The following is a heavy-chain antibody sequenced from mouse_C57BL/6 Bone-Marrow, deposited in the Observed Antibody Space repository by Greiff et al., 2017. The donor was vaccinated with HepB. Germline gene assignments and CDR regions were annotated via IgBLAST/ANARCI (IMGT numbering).Heavy chain of an antibody. CDR1: GYTFTDYN. J-gene: IGHJ2*01. CDR3: ARMGDSSGFLFDY. Sequence: EVQLQQSGPELVKPGASVKIPCKASGYTFTDYNMDWVKQSHGKSLEWIGDINPNNGGTIYNQKIKGKGTLTVDKSSSTAYMELRSLTSGDTAVYYCARMGDSSGFLFDYWGQGTTLTVSS. CDR2: INPNNGGT. V-gene: IGHV1-18*01. D-gene: IGHD3-2*02.